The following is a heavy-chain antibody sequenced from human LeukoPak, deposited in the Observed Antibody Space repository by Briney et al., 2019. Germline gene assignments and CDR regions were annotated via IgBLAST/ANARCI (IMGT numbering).Heavy chain of an antibody. CDR2: IIPIFGTA. V-gene: IGHV1-69*13. CDR1: GGTFSSYA. J-gene: IGHJ4*02. D-gene: IGHD6-19*01. Sequence: GASVKVSCKASGGTFSSYAISWVRQAPGQGLEWMGGIIPIFGTANYVQKFQGRVTITADESTSTAYMELSSLRSEDTAVYYCARGAVAGLYYFDYWGQGTLVTVSS. CDR3: ARGAVAGLYYFDY.